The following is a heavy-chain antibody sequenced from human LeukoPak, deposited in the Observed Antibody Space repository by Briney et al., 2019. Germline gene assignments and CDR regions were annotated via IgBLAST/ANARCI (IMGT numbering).Heavy chain of an antibody. CDR3: VRQLVS. Sequence: SETLSLTCTVSGGLIRSSSYYWGWIRQPPGNGLEWIGNIYYSGSTYYSPSLKSRVTISVDTSKNQFSLKLSSVTAEDTAVYYCVRQLVSWGQGTLVTVSS. J-gene: IGHJ5*02. CDR2: IYYSGST. V-gene: IGHV4-39*01. CDR1: GGLIRSSSYY.